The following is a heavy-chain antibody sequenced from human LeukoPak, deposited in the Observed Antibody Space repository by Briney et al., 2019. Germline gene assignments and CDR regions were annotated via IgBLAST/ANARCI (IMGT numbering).Heavy chain of an antibody. Sequence: GGSLRLSRAASGFTISSYVMSWVRQAPGKGLEWVSSMSGSGGSTYYADSVKGRFTISRDNSKNTMYLQMNSLRVEDTAVYYCAKSRSGYFDWSESWGQGTLVTVSS. CDR3: AKSRSGYFDWSES. J-gene: IGHJ4*02. CDR1: GFTISSYV. CDR2: MSGSGGST. D-gene: IGHD3-9*01. V-gene: IGHV3-23*01.